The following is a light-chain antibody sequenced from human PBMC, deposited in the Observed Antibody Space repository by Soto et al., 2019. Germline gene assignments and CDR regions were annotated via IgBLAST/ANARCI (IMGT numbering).Light chain of an antibody. CDR3: QLWDSNSDHVV. V-gene: IGLV1-40*01. J-gene: IGLJ2*01. CDR1: SSNIGAGYD. CDR2: ANT. Sequence: QSVLAQPPSVSGAPGQRITISCTGSSSNIGAGYDVQWYQHLPGTAPRLLVFANTDRPSGVPDRISGSKSGTSASLAITGLQAEDEADYYCQLWDSNSDHVVFGGGTKLTVL.